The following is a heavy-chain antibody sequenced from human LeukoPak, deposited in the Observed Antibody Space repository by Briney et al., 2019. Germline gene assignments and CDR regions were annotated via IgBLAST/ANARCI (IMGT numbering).Heavy chain of an antibody. J-gene: IGHJ4*02. CDR1: GFTFSDYY. CDR3: ARDGVSYPFDY. CDR2: ISSSGSTI. Sequence: SGGSLRLSCAAPGFTFSDYYMSWIRQAPGKGLEGVSYISSSGSTIYYADSVKGRFTISRDSAKNSLYLQMNSLRAEDTAVYYCARDGVSYPFDYWGQGTLVTVSS. V-gene: IGHV3-11*01. D-gene: IGHD3-16*01.